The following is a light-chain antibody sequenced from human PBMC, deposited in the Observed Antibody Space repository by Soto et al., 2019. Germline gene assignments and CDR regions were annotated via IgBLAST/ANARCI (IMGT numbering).Light chain of an antibody. J-gene: IGKJ1*01. Sequence: QMTQSPSTLSASVGDRVTITCRASQSISSWLAWYQQKPGKAPKLLIYKASSLESGVPSRFSGSGSGTEFTLTISSLQPDDFATYYCQQYSTSYRTFGQGTRVEIK. CDR1: QSISSW. CDR2: KAS. CDR3: QQYSTSYRT. V-gene: IGKV1-5*03.